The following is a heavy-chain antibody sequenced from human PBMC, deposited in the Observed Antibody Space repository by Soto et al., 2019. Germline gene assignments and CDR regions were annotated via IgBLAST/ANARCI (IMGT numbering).Heavy chain of an antibody. J-gene: IGHJ6*02. CDR1: GFTFSRYA. V-gene: IGHV3-30-3*01. CDR3: ARNGKYTYYYYYGMDV. Sequence: QVQLVESGGGVVQPGRSLRLSCAASGFTFSRYAMHWVRQAPGKGLEWVAVISYDGSNKYYADSVKGRFTISRDNSKNTLYLQMNSLRAEDTAVYYCARNGKYTYYYYYGMDVWGQGTTVTVSS. CDR2: ISYDGSNK. D-gene: IGHD1-1*01.